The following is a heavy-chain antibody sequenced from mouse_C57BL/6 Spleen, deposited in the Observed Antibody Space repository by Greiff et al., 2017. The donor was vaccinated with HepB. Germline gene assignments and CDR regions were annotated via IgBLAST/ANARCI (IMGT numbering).Heavy chain of an antibody. CDR3: ARGGPAMDY. J-gene: IGHJ4*01. V-gene: IGHV3-1*01. CDR1: GYSITSGYD. Sequence: EVKVEESGPGMVKPSQSLSLTCTVTGYSITSGYDWHWIRHFPGNKLAWMGYISYSGSTNYNPSLKSRISITHDTSKNHFFLKLNSVTTEDTATYYCARGGPAMDYWGQGTSVTVSS. CDR2: ISYSGST.